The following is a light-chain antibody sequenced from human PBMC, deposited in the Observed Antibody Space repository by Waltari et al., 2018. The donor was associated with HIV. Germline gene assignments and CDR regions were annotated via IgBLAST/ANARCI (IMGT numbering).Light chain of an antibody. V-gene: IGLV2-8*01. CDR2: DVY. CDR1: SSDVGAYEY. CDR3: SSYAGSKNRVV. Sequence: QSALTQSPSASGSPGQAVTIYCTGSSSDVGAYEYVSCYRQHPAKAPTRMIYDVYKRPSGVPDRFSGSKSGNTASLTVSGLQAEDEATYYCSSYAGSKNRVVFGGGTFLTVL. J-gene: IGLJ2*01.